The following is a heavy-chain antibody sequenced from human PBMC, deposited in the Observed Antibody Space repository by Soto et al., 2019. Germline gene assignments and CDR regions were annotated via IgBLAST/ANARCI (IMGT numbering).Heavy chain of an antibody. CDR2: IYPGDSDT. CDR3: ARPYDYGGNGY. V-gene: IGHV5-51*01. CDR1: GYSFTSYW. J-gene: IGHJ4*02. Sequence: PGESLKISCKGSGYSFTSYWIGWVRQMPGKGLEWMGIIYPGDSDTRYSPSFQGRVTIAADKSISTAYLQWSSRKASDTAMYYGARPYDYGGNGYWGQGTLVTVSS. D-gene: IGHD4-17*01.